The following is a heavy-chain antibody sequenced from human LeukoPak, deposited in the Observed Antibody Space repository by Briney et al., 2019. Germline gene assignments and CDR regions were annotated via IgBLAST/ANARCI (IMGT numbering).Heavy chain of an antibody. V-gene: IGHV3-74*01. Sequence: GGSLRLSCAASGFTFSSYWMHWVRQAPGKGLVWVSRINTDGSSTTYADSVKGRFTISRDNAKNTLYLQMNSLRADDTAVYYCSRGNPTTANDYWGQGTLVTVSS. CDR2: INTDGSST. CDR3: SRGNPTTANDY. J-gene: IGHJ4*02. CDR1: GFTFSSYW. D-gene: IGHD4-17*01.